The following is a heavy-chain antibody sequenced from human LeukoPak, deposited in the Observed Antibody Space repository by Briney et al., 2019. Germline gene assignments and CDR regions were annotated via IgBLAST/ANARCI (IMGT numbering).Heavy chain of an antibody. CDR2: ISAYNGNT. CDR1: GYTFTSYG. J-gene: IGHJ3*02. Sequence: GASVKVSCKASGYTFTSYGISWVRQAPGQGLEWMGWISAYNGNTNYAQKLQGRVTMTTDTSTSTAYMELRSLRSDDTAVYYCARDLTGIAVYAFDIWGQGTMVTVSS. V-gene: IGHV1-18*01. CDR3: ARDLTGIAVYAFDI. D-gene: IGHD6-19*01.